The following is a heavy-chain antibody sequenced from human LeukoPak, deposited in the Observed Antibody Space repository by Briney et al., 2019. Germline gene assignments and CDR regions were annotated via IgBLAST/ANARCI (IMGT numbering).Heavy chain of an antibody. Sequence: GGSLRLSCAASGFTSSSYSMNWVRQAPGKGLEWVSYISSSSSTIYYADSVKGRFTISRDNAKNSLYLQMNSLRAEDTAVHYCASGSGYGAFDYWGQGTLVTVSS. CDR3: ASGSGYGAFDY. D-gene: IGHD5-12*01. CDR1: GFTSSSYS. V-gene: IGHV3-48*01. CDR2: ISSSSSTI. J-gene: IGHJ4*02.